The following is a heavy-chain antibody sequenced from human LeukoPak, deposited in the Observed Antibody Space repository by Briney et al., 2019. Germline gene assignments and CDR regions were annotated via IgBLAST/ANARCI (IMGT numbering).Heavy chain of an antibody. D-gene: IGHD5-12*01. CDR3: ARDPYRKFDY. CDR2: LNQDESER. Sequence: PGGSLRLSCAASGLTFRNYWMTWVRQAPGKGLEWVANLNQDESERHYVDSVKGRFTISRDNAKNSLFLLMNSLRVEDTAVYYCARDPYRKFDYWGQGTLVTVSS. V-gene: IGHV3-7*01. J-gene: IGHJ4*02. CDR1: GLTFRNYW.